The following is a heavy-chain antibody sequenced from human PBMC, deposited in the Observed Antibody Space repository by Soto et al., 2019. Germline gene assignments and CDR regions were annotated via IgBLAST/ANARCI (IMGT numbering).Heavy chain of an antibody. Sequence: QVQLVQSGAEVKKPGASVKVSCKASGYSFTSYYMHWVRQAPGLGLEWMGMSNPSGGSTSYAQKSQARVAMTGDTSTSTVYMELSSLRSEDTAVYYCARNDKSGLDYWGQGTLVTVSS. CDR1: GYSFTSYY. D-gene: IGHD1-1*01. CDR2: SNPSGGST. V-gene: IGHV1-46*01. CDR3: ARNDKSGLDY. J-gene: IGHJ4*02.